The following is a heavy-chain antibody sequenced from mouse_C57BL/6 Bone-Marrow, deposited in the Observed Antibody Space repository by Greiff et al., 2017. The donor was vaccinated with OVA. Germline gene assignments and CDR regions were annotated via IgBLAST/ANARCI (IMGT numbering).Heavy chain of an antibody. J-gene: IGHJ4*01. CDR3: ARGTTVVAGWYAMDY. D-gene: IGHD1-1*01. CDR1: GFSLTSYG. Sequence: QVQLKESGPGLVQPSQSLSITCTVSGFSLTSYGVHWVRQSPGKGLEWLGVIWSGGSTDYNAAFISSLSISKDNSKSQVFFKMNSLQADDTAIYYCARGTTVVAGWYAMDYWGQGTSVTVSS. V-gene: IGHV2-2*01. CDR2: IWSGGST.